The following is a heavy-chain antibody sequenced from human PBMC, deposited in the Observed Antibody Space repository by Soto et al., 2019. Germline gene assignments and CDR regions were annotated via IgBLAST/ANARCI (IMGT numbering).Heavy chain of an antibody. V-gene: IGHV1-46*03. D-gene: IGHD3-22*01. Sequence: ASVKVSCKASGYTFTSYYMHWVRQAPGQGLEWMGIINPSGGSTSYAQKFQGRVTMTRDTSTSTVYMELSSLRSEDTAVYYCARAEYCDSSSRSFDPWGQGTLVTVSS. CDR1: GYTFTSYY. CDR3: ARAEYCDSSSRSFDP. CDR2: INPSGGST. J-gene: IGHJ5*02.